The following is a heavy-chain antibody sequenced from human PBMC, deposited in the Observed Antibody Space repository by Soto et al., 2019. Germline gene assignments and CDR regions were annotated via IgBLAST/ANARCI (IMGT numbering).Heavy chain of an antibody. D-gene: IGHD2-2*01. CDR3: ARDVSGPGATYVMDV. CDR1: GYIFISHC. Sequence: ASVKVSCKASGYIFISHCIYWVRQAPGQGLQWMGIINPGGGRTAYEQKFQGRVTLTRDMSTSTVYMELTSLTYDGTAVYYCARDVSGPGATYVMDVWGQGNTVTVSS. J-gene: IGHJ6*02. V-gene: IGHV1-46*01. CDR2: INPGGGRT.